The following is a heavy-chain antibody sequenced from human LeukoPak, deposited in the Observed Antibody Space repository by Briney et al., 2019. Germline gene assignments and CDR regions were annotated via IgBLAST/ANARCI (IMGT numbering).Heavy chain of an antibody. V-gene: IGHV3-7*01. Sequence: PGGSLRLSCTPSGFSLSNFWMSWVRQAPGKGLEWLANIRYDGGSKYYLDSMRGRLTISRDNAQNSVYLQMNSLRAEDTAIYYCTRDFGSIVVVTAIVDWGQGTLVTVSS. J-gene: IGHJ4*02. CDR3: TRDFGSIVVVTAIVD. D-gene: IGHD2-21*02. CDR2: IRYDGGSK. CDR1: GFSLSNFW.